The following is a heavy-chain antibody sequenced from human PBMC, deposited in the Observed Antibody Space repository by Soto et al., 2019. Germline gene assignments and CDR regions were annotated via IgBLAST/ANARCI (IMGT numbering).Heavy chain of an antibody. V-gene: IGHV3-21*06. CDR1: GFTFTSYD. Sequence: PGGSLRLSCAASGFTFTSYDMTWVRQPPGDGVEWVTTINGSGSQEYYADSVRGRFTISRDNAKNLLYLQLNSLSAEDTAIYYCARDPYGDFYFDSWGPGIVVTVSS. D-gene: IGHD4-17*01. CDR3: ARDPYGDFYFDS. J-gene: IGHJ4*02. CDR2: INGSGSQE.